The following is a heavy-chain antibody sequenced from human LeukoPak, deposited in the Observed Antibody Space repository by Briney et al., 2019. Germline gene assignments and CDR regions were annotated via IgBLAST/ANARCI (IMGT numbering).Heavy chain of an antibody. CDR3: ATPTGYYYHSSGHPIDY. CDR1: GFTFSSYW. Sequence: GGSLRLSCAASGFTFSSYWMSWVGQAPGKGREGVANIKQDGSEKYYVDSVKGRFTISRDNAKNSMCLQMNSLRAEETAVYYCATPTGYYYHSSGHPIDYWGQGTLATVSS. D-gene: IGHD3-22*01. CDR2: IKQDGSEK. V-gene: IGHV3-7*01. J-gene: IGHJ4*02.